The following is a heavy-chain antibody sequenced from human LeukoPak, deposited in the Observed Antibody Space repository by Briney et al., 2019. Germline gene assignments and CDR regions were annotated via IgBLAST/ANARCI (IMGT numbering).Heavy chain of an antibody. J-gene: IGHJ3*02. CDR3: ARSEDYGDYVPPGAFDI. V-gene: IGHV4-59*01. D-gene: IGHD4-17*01. CDR1: GGSISSYY. Sequence: PSETLSLTCTVSGGSISSYYWSWIRQPPGKGLEWIGYIYYSGSTIYNPSLKSRVTISVDTSKNQFSLKLSSVTAADTAVYYCARSEDYGDYVPPGAFDIWGRGTMVTVSS. CDR2: IYYSGST.